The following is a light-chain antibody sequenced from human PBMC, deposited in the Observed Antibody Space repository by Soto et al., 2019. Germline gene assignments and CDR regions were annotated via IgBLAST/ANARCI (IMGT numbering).Light chain of an antibody. J-gene: IGKJ5*01. CDR3: QQFYDLPIT. CDR1: QDISDV. CDR2: DAS. V-gene: IGKV1-33*01. Sequence: SQRTQSPSALSASVGDRVTITCQASQDISDVLNWYQQQPGKAPKVLIYDASKLQTGVPSRFSGRGSGKDFTFTISSLQPDDSGTYYCQQFYDLPITFGQGTRLEI.